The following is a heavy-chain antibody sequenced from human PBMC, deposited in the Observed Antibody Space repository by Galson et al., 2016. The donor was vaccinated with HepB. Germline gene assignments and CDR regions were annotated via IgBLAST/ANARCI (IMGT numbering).Heavy chain of an antibody. J-gene: IGHJ4*02. CDR1: GFTFSNYA. CDR2: ISRTSST. D-gene: IGHD3-22*01. CDR3: AQVGGPPGYNYPAPFDN. V-gene: IGHV3-23*01. Sequence: SLRLSCAASGFTFSNYAMTWVRQPPGKGLEWVSGISRTSSTYYAESVGGRFTISRDNFRSTMNLQMNSLTAEDTALDYYAQVGGPPGYNYPAPFDNWGQGTLVTVSS.